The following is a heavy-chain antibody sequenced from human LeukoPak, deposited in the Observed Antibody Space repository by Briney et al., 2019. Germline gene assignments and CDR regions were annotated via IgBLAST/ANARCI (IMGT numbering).Heavy chain of an antibody. D-gene: IGHD6-19*01. Sequence: PGGSLRLSCSASGFTFSTYGMHWVRQAPGKGLEWVAVISYDRSNKLYADSVKGRFAISSDNSENTLYLQMNSLRAEDTAVYYCAKPLGASSGWAHWGQGTLVTVSS. CDR1: GFTFSTYG. CDR3: AKPLGASSGWAH. J-gene: IGHJ4*02. V-gene: IGHV3-30*18. CDR2: ISYDRSNK.